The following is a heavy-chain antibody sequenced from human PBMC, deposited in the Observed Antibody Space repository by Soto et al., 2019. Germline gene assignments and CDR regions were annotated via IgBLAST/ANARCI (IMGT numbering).Heavy chain of an antibody. D-gene: IGHD5-18*01. Sequence: GGSLRLSFAVSGITVSSIYMTWVRQAPGKGLEWVSVIYSEGTTYYADSVKGRFTISRDNSKNTLYLQMNSLRAEDTAVYYCARDPLGYSYGLYYNYGMDVWGQGTTVTVSS. CDR3: ARDPLGYSYGLYYNYGMDV. CDR1: GITVSSIY. J-gene: IGHJ6*02. V-gene: IGHV3-53*01. CDR2: IYSEGTT.